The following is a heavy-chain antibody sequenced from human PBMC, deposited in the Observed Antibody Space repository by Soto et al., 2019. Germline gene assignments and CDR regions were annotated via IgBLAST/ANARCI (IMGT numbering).Heavy chain of an antibody. Sequence: SETLSLTCTVSGDSVRNQYWSWIRRPPGRGLEWIGYIYRSGSTKYNPSLKSRLTISVDTSKNQFSLKLSSVTAADTAVYYCARTLDYGHMDVWGKGTTXTVSS. CDR1: GDSVRNQY. J-gene: IGHJ6*03. D-gene: IGHD3-16*01. V-gene: IGHV4-4*09. CDR2: IYRSGST. CDR3: ARTLDYGHMDV.